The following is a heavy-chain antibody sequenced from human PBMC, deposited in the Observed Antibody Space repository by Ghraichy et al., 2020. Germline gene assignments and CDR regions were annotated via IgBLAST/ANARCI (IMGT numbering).Heavy chain of an antibody. CDR1: GFTFSDYY. CDR3: ARDLKGPNDILTGYYLFDY. J-gene: IGHJ4*02. Sequence: GGSLRLSCAASGFTFSDYYMSWIRQAPGKGLEWVSYISSSGSTIYYADSVKGRFTISRDNAKNSLYLQMNSLRAEDTAVYYCARDLKGPNDILTGYYLFDYWGQGTLVTVSS. V-gene: IGHV3-11*01. CDR2: ISSSGSTI. D-gene: IGHD3-9*01.